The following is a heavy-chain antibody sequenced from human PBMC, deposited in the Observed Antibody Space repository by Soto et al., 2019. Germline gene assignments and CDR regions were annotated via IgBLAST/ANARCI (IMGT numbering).Heavy chain of an antibody. D-gene: IGHD6-19*01. CDR1: GFTFSSYA. J-gene: IGHJ5*02. Sequence: PGGSLRLSCSASGFTFSSYAMHWVRQAPGKGLEYVSAISSNGGSTYYADSVKGRFTISRDNSKNTLYLQMSSLRAEDTAVYYCLKDLIAVAGTNWFDPWGQGTLVTVSS. CDR2: ISSNGGST. V-gene: IGHV3-64D*08. CDR3: LKDLIAVAGTNWFDP.